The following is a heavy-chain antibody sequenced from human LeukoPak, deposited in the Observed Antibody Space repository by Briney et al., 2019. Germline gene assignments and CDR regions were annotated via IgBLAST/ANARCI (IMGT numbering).Heavy chain of an antibody. CDR3: ANDYRSGSFHDF. CDR1: EFTLSNAW. Sequence: GGSLRLSCAASEFTLSNAWMSWVRQAPGKGLEWVGRIKSKNDGGTTDYAAPVKGRFTISRDDSKNTLYLQMNSLKTEDTAVYYCANDYRSGSFHDFWGQGTLVTVSS. J-gene: IGHJ4*02. CDR2: IKSKNDGGTT. V-gene: IGHV3-15*01. D-gene: IGHD3-10*01.